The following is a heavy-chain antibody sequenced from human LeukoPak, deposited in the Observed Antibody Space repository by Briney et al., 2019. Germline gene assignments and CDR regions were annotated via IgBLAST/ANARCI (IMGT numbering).Heavy chain of an antibody. CDR1: GYTFTGYY. J-gene: IGHJ3*02. D-gene: IGHD3-16*01. CDR2: INPNSGGT. V-gene: IGHV1-2*02. Sequence: GASVKVSCKASGYTFTGYYMHWVRQAPGQGLEWMGWINPNSGGTNYAQKFQGRVTMTRDTSISTAYMELSRLRSDDTAVYYCARDWGDPGTYDAFDTWGQGTMVTVSS. CDR3: ARDWGDPGTYDAFDT.